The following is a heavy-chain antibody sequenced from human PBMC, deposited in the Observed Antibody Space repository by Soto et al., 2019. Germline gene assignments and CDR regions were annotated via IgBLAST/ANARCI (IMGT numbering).Heavy chain of an antibody. CDR3: VRAGHVFDVHYYGMDL. Sequence: GGSLRLSCEASGFTFNDYSMDWVRQAPEKGLEWVSSISSSGTYIYYADSVKGRFAISRDNANNVMYLQIDTLRAEDTAVYYCVRAGHVFDVHYYGMDLWGQGTTVTVS. CDR2: ISSSGTYI. D-gene: IGHD3-10*01. J-gene: IGHJ6*01. CDR1: GFTFNDYS. V-gene: IGHV3-21*01.